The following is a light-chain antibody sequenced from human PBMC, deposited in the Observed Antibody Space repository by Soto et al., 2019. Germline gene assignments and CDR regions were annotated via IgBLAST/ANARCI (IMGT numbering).Light chain of an antibody. Sequence: DIQMTQSPSSLSESVGDRVTITCRASQGISHYLAWYQQKPGKVPKMLIYDVSTLQSGVPSRFSGSGAGTDFTLSISSLQPEDVATYYCQKYDSVPLTFGGGTKVEI. CDR3: QKYDSVPLT. J-gene: IGKJ4*01. CDR2: DVS. V-gene: IGKV1-27*01. CDR1: QGISHY.